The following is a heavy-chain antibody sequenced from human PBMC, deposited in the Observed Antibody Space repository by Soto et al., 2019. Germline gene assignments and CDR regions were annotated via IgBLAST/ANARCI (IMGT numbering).Heavy chain of an antibody. D-gene: IGHD5-12*01. J-gene: IGHJ6*02. CDR1: GGSFSGYY. CDR2: INHSGST. V-gene: IGHV4-34*01. Sequence: PSETLSLTCAVYGGSFSGYYWSWIRQPPGKGLEWIGEINHSGSTNYNPSLKSRVTISVDTSKNQFSLKLSSVTAADTAVYYCARGLLSDVDIVATTHYYYGMDVWGQGTTVTVSS. CDR3: ARGLLSDVDIVATTHYYYGMDV.